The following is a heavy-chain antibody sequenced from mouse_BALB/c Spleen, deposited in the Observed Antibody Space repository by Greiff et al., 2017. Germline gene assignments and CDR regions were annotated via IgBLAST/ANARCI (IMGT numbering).Heavy chain of an antibody. Sequence: EVQGVESGPGLVKPSQSLSLTCTVTGYSITSDYAWNWIRQFPGNKLEWMGYISYSGSTSYNPSLKSRISITRDTSKNQFFLQLNSVTTEDTATYYCARGSGIAYWGQGTLVTVSA. V-gene: IGHV3-2*02. D-gene: IGHD3-1*01. CDR3: ARGSGIAY. CDR2: ISYSGST. CDR1: GYSITSDYA. J-gene: IGHJ3*01.